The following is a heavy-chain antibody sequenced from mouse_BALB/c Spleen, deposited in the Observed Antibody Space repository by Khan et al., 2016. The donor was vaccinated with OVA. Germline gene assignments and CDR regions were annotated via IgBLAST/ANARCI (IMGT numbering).Heavy chain of an antibody. Sequence: VQLQESGPGLVAPSQSLSITCTVSGFSLSSYGVSWVRQPPGKGLEWLGVIWGDGNTNYHSALISRLSISKDDSKSQVFLKLNSLQTDDTATYYCVKQNHGTLYAVDYWGQGTSVTVSS. CDR1: GFSLSSYG. V-gene: IGHV2-3*01. CDR2: IWGDGNT. J-gene: IGHJ4*01. CDR3: VKQNHGTLYAVDY. D-gene: IGHD2-1*01.